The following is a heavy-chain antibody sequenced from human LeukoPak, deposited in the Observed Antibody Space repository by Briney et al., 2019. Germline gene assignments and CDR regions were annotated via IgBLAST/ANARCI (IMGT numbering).Heavy chain of an antibody. CDR2: INPSGGST. CDR3: AGSVEAELGSYFANWFDP. Sequence: GASMSVSCTASGYTFTSYYMHWVRQAPGQGLEWMGVINPSGGSTSYAQKFQGRVTMTRDTSTSTVYMELSSLRSEDTAVYYCAGSVEAELGSYFANWFDPWGQGTLVTVSS. CDR1: GYTFTSYY. V-gene: IGHV1-46*01. D-gene: IGHD1-26*01. J-gene: IGHJ5*02.